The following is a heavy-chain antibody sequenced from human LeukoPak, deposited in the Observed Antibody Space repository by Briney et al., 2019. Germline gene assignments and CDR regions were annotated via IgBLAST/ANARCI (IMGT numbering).Heavy chain of an antibody. Sequence: SETLSLTCTVSGGSISSSSYYWGWIRQPPGKGLEWIGSIYYSGSTYYNPSLKSRVTISVDTSKNQFSLRLTSMTAADTAVYYCARVGSGNYYYFDYWGQGTLVTVSS. V-gene: IGHV4-39*01. CDR3: ARVGSGNYYYFDY. CDR2: IYYSGST. CDR1: GGSISSSSYY. J-gene: IGHJ4*02. D-gene: IGHD3-10*01.